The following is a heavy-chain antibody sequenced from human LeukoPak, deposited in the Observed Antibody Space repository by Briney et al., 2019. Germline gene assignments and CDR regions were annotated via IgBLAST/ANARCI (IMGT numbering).Heavy chain of an antibody. CDR3: ARGPWETRD. D-gene: IGHD1-26*01. V-gene: IGHV3-7*01. J-gene: IGHJ4*02. CDR2: IKQDGSEK. Sequence: GGSLRLSCAASRFTFSSYWMSWVRQAPGKGLEWVANIKQDGSEKYYVDSVKGRFTISRDNAKSSLYLQMNSLRAENTAIYYCARGPWETRDWGQGTLVTVSS. CDR1: RFTFSSYW.